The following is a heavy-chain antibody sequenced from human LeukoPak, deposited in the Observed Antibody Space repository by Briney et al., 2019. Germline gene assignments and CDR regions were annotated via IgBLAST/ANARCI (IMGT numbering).Heavy chain of an antibody. CDR3: ARDMVQGVMVYMDV. V-gene: IGHV1-18*01. D-gene: IGHD3-10*01. CDR2: ISAYNGNT. J-gene: IGHJ6*03. CDR1: GYTFTSYG. Sequence: GASVKVSCKASGYTFTSYGISWVRQAPGQGIERTGWISAYNGNTNYAQKLQGRVTMTTDTSTSTAYMELRSLRSDDTAVYYCARDMVQGVMVYMDVWGKGTTVTVSS.